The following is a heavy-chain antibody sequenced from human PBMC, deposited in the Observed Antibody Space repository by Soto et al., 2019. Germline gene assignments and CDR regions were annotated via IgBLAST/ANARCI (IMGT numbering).Heavy chain of an antibody. Sequence: EVQLLESGGGLVQPGGSLRLSCAASGFTFSSYAMSWVRQAPGKGLEWVSAISGSGGSTYYADSVKGRFTISRDNSKNTLYLQMNSLRAEDTAIYYCEGSIRADYGYWGQGTLVTVSS. J-gene: IGHJ4*02. CDR3: EGSIRADYGY. CDR2: ISGSGGST. V-gene: IGHV3-23*01. D-gene: IGHD4-17*01. CDR1: GFTFSSYA.